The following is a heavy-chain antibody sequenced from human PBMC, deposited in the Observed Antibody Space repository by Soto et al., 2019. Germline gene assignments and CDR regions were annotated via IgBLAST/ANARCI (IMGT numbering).Heavy chain of an antibody. CDR1: GGTFSSYA. CDR2: IIPIFGTA. D-gene: IGHD5-12*01. J-gene: IGHJ6*02. Sequence: QVQLVQSGAEVKKPGSSVKVSCKASGGTFSSYAISWVRQAPGQGLEWMGGIIPIFGTANYAQKFQGRVTITADESMSTAYMELSSLRSEDTAVYYCARNIVATTNYYYYGMDVWGQGTTVTVSS. V-gene: IGHV1-69*01. CDR3: ARNIVATTNYYYYGMDV.